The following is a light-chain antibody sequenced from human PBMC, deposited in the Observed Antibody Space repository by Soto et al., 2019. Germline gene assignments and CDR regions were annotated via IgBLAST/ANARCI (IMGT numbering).Light chain of an antibody. V-gene: IGKV1-33*01. Sequence: DTQMTQSPSSLSASVGDRVTITCQASHDITSYLNWYQHKPAKAPKLLIYDASILEAGVPSRYSESGSGTDFTFTITSLHPEDVATYYCQKCDYLPIFGPGTTV. CDR2: DAS. CDR3: QKCDYLPI. J-gene: IGKJ3*01. CDR1: HDITSY.